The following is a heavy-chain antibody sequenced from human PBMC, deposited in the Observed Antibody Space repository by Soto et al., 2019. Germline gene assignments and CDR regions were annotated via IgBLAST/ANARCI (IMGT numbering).Heavy chain of an antibody. CDR3: ARPGRRFGVLGAGMDV. D-gene: IGHD3-10*01. J-gene: IGHJ6*02. Sequence: QVQLVESGGGLVKPGGSLRLSCAASGFTFSDYYMSWIRQAPGKGLEWVSYISSSSSYTNYADSVKGRFTISRDNAKNSLYLQMNSLRAEDTAVYYCARPGRRFGVLGAGMDVWGQGTTVTVSS. V-gene: IGHV3-11*06. CDR1: GFTFSDYY. CDR2: ISSSSSYT.